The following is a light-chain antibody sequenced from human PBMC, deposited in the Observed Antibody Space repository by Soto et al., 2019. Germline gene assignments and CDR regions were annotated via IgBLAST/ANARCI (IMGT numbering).Light chain of an antibody. CDR1: TSDIDNYDS. CDR3: SIYTSNGSLM. J-gene: IGLJ1*01. Sequence: QSALTQPPSVSGSPGQSVTISCTGTTSDIDNYDSVSWYQQAPVTAPKLIIYDVNNRPSVAPDRFSGSTSGNTASLTISRLQAEDETDYFCSIYTSNGSLMFGPGTKLTVL. V-gene: IGLV2-18*01. CDR2: DVN.